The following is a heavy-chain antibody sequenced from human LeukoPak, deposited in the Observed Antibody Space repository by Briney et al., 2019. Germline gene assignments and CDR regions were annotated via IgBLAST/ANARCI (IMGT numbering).Heavy chain of an antibody. CDR2: INPKNAGT. D-gene: IGHD3-3*01. J-gene: IGHJ6*03. V-gene: IGHV1-2*02. CDR1: GYTFTGHY. Sequence: ASVKVSCKASGYTFTGHYMHWVRQAPGQGLEWMGWINPKNAGTNYAQKFQGRVTMTRDTSISTAYMELSRLRSDDTAVYYCARVDDFWSGYTHRTLHYYYYYMDVWGKGTTVTVSS. CDR3: ARVDDFWSGYTHRTLHYYYYYMDV.